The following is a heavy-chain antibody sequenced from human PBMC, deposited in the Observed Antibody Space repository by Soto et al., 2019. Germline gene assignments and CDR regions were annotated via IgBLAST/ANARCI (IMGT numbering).Heavy chain of an antibody. CDR2: ISGNGADT. J-gene: IGHJ4*02. V-gene: IGHV3-23*01. CDR1: GFTFSSYA. D-gene: IGHD3-3*01. CDR3: AKGKAHTLFGVDTLFDY. Sequence: GGSLRLSCAASGFTFSSYAMSLVRQAPGKGLEWVSAISGNGADTTYAESVRGRFTISRDNSKDTLYLQMNSLRADDTAIYYCAKGKAHTLFGVDTLFDYWGQGTLVTVSS.